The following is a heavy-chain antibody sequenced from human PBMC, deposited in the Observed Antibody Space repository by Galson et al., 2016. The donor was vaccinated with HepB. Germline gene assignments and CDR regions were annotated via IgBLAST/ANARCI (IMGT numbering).Heavy chain of an antibody. Sequence: SLRLSCAASGFIVSSNDMRWVRQAPGKGLEWVSVLYSGGSTYYADSVKGRFTISRDNSKNTLYLQMNSLRAEDTAVYYCVEQRKGAPYGMDVWGQGTTVTVSS. J-gene: IGHJ6*02. CDR1: GFIVSSND. CDR2: LYSGGST. D-gene: IGHD1/OR15-1a*01. CDR3: VEQRKGAPYGMDV. V-gene: IGHV3-53*01.